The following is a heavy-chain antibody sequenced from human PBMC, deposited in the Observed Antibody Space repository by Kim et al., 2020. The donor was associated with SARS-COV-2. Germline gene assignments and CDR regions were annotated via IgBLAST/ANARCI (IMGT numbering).Heavy chain of an antibody. CDR2: IYSGGST. J-gene: IGHJ6*02. D-gene: IGHD3-10*01. V-gene: IGHV3-53*01. Sequence: GGSLRLSCAASGFTVSSNYMSWVRQAPGKGLEWVSVIYSGGSTYYADSVKGRFTISRDNSKNTLYLQMNSLRAEDTAVYYCARDLTMVRGVMEYYGMDVWGQGTTVTVSS. CDR1: GFTVSSNY. CDR3: ARDLTMVRGVMEYYGMDV.